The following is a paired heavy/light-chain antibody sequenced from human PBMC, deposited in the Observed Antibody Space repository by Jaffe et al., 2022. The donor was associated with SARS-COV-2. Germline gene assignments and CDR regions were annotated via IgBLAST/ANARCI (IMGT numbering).Heavy chain of an antibody. CDR1: GFTFSSYA. J-gene: IGHJ3*02. CDR3: ARDRGDGYNQGIWDAFDI. CDR2: ISYDGSNK. Sequence: QVQLVESGGGVVQPGRSLRLSCAASGFTFSSYAMHWVRQAPGKGLEWVAVISYDGSNKYYADSVKGRFTISRDNSKNTLYLQMNSLRAEDTAVYYCARDRGDGYNQGIWDAFDIWGQGTMVTVSS. V-gene: IGHV3-30*04. D-gene: IGHD3-10*01.
Light chain of an antibody. CDR2: QDS. V-gene: IGLV3-1*01. CDR3: QAWDSSTLV. J-gene: IGLJ2*01. CDR1: KLGDKY. Sequence: SYELTQPPSVSVSPGQTASITCSGDKLGDKYACWYQQKPGQSPVLVIYQDSKRPSGIPERFSGSNSGNTATLTISGTQAMDEADYYCQAWDSSTLVFGGGTKLTVL.